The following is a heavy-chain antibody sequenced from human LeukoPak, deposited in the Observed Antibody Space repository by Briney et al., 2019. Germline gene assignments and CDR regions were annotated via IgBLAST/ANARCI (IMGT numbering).Heavy chain of an antibody. Sequence: PSETLSLTCTVSGGSISSYYWSWIRQPPGKGLEWIGYIYYSGSAYYNPSLKSRLTISVDTSKNEFSLKLSSVTAADTAVYYCASTYSSGWFPYYFDYWGQGSLVTVSS. CDR1: GGSISSYY. J-gene: IGHJ4*02. V-gene: IGHV4-59*01. CDR2: IYYSGSA. D-gene: IGHD6-19*01. CDR3: ASTYSSGWFPYYFDY.